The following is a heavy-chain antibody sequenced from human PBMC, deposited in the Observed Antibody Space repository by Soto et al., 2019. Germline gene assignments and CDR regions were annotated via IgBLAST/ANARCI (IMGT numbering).Heavy chain of an antibody. Sequence: QVQLVQSGAEVKKPGASVKVSCKASGYTFTGYYMHWVRQAPGQGLEWMGWINPNSGGTNYAQKFQGGVTMTSDTPISTAYRGLRRLRSDDTAVYYCAGGWNGGVPRGGAFEIWGQGTMVTVSS. CDR2: INPNSGGT. V-gene: IGHV1-2*02. D-gene: IGHD3-16*01. CDR3: AGGWNGGVPRGGAFEI. CDR1: GYTFTGYY. J-gene: IGHJ3*02.